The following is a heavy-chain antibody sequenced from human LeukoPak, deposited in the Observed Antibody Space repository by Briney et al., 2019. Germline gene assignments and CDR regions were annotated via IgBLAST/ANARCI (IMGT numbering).Heavy chain of an antibody. Sequence: GGGLRLSCAASGFTFSSYAMHGVREAPGKGLEGGGVISYDGSSKYYADSVKGRFTISRDNSKNTLYVQMNSLRAEDTAVYYCARDFWDTVVVPAAPHYYFDYWGPGTLVTVSS. CDR2: ISYDGSSK. CDR3: ARDFWDTVVVPAAPHYYFDY. CDR1: GFTFSSYA. V-gene: IGHV3-30-3*01. J-gene: IGHJ4*02. D-gene: IGHD2-2*01.